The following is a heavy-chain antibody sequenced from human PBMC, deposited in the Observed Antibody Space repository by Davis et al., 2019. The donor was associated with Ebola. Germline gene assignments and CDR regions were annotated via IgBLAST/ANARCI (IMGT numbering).Heavy chain of an antibody. CDR1: GFTFSSYA. CDR3: ARDGPEPRPFFYYYMDV. J-gene: IGHJ6*03. CDR2: ISGSGATT. Sequence: GESLKISCAASGFTFSSYAMNWVRQAPGKGLEWVSVISGSGATTYYADSVKGRFTISRDNSKNTLYLQMNSLRAEDTAVYYCARDGPEPRPFFYYYMDVWGKGTTVTVSS. D-gene: IGHD6-6*01. V-gene: IGHV3-23*01.